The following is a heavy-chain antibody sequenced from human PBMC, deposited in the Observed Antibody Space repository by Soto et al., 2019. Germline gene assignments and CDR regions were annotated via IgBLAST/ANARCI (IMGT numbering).Heavy chain of an antibody. J-gene: IGHJ6*02. D-gene: IGHD2-8*02. CDR1: GFTFSSYA. V-gene: IGHV3-30-3*01. Sequence: QVQLVESGGGVVQPGRSLRLSCAASGFTFSSYAMHWVRQAPGKGLEWVAVISYDGSNKYYADSVKGRFTISRDNSKNTLYLQMNSLRAEDTAVYYCARGGYSWRVVSRYYYGMDVWGQGTTVTVSS. CDR3: ARGGYSWRVVSRYYYGMDV. CDR2: ISYDGSNK.